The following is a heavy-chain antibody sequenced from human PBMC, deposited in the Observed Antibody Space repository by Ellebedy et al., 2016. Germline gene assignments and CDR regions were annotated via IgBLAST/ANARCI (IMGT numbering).Heavy chain of an antibody. CDR3: ASILRTSPDSSGWSRFDY. Sequence: ASVKVSCKASGYTFTGYYMHWVRQATGQGLEWMGRIIPILGIANYAQKFQGRVTITADKSTSTAYMELSSLRSEDTAVYYCASILRTSPDSSGWSRFDYWGQGTLVTVSS. CDR2: IIPILGIA. D-gene: IGHD6-19*01. CDR1: GYTFTGYY. J-gene: IGHJ4*02. V-gene: IGHV1-69*02.